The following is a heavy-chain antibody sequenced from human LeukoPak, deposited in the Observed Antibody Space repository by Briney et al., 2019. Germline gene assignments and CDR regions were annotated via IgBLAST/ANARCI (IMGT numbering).Heavy chain of an antibody. J-gene: IGHJ4*02. CDR2: IIPILGIA. CDR1: GGTFSSYA. CDR3: ARVVGGSSGYSY. Sequence: ASVKVSCKASGGTFSSYAISWVRQAPGQGLEWMGRIIPILGIANYAQKFQGRVTITADKSTSTAYMELSSLRSEDTAVYYCARVVGGSSGYSYWGQGTLVTVSS. V-gene: IGHV1-69*04. D-gene: IGHD3-22*01.